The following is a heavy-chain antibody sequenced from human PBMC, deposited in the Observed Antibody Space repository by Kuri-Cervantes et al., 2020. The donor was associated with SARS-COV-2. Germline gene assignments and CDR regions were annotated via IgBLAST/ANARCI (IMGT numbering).Heavy chain of an antibody. D-gene: IGHD1-26*01. Sequence: SQTLSLTCAVYGGSFSGYYWSWIRQSPGKGLEWIGEINHSGSTNYNPPLKSRVTISLETSKNQFSLNLSSVTAADTAVYCCARGEWDVVLDWGQGTLVTVSS. CDR3: ARGEWDVVLD. CDR2: INHSGST. CDR1: GGSFSGYY. J-gene: IGHJ4*02. V-gene: IGHV4-34*01.